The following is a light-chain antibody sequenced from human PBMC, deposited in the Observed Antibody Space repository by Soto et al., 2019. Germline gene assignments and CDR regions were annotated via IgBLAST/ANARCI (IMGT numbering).Light chain of an antibody. CDR1: QSVSSY. V-gene: IGKV3-11*02. Sequence: EIVLTQSPATLSLSPGERATLSCRASQSVSSYLAWYQQKPGQAPRLLIYDASNRATGIPARFSGSGSGRDFTLTISSLEPEDFAGYYCPLRSSWPPMYTFGQGTTLEIK. CDR3: PLRSSWPPMYT. J-gene: IGKJ2*01. CDR2: DAS.